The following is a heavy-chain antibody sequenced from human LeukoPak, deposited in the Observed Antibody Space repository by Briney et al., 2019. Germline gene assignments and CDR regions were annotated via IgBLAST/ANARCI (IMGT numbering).Heavy chain of an antibody. D-gene: IGHD3-10*01. CDR2: IYYSGST. CDR3: ARGPGGFWYYYGSGSSNPSGMDV. CDR1: GGSISSYY. J-gene: IGHJ6*02. Sequence: SETLSLTCTVSGGSISSYYWSWIRQPPGKGLEWIGYIYYSGSTNYNPSLKSRVTISVDTSKNQFSLKLSSVTAADTAVYYCARGPGGFWYYYGSGSSNPSGMDVWGQGTTVTVSS. V-gene: IGHV4-59*01.